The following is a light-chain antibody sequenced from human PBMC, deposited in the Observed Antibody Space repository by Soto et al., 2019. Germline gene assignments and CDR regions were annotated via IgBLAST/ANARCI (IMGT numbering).Light chain of an antibody. Sequence: QSALTQPASASGSPGQSITISCTGTSSDVVSYNLVSWYQQHPGKAPKLMIYEGSKRPSGVSNRFSGSKSGNTASLTVSGLQAEEEADYYCCSYAGSSTVVFGGGTKLTVL. CDR1: SSDVVSYNL. V-gene: IGLV2-23*01. CDR2: EGS. CDR3: CSYAGSSTVV. J-gene: IGLJ2*01.